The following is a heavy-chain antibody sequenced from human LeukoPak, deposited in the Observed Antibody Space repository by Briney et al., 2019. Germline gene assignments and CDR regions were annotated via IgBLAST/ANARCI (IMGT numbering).Heavy chain of an antibody. CDR1: GGSISSSSYY. CDR3: ARGGMVRADCDAFDI. D-gene: IGHD3-10*01. Sequence: SETLSLTCTVSGGSISSSSYYWSWIRQPAGKGLEWIGRIYTSGSTNYNPSLKSRVTMSVDTSKNQFSLKLSSVTAADTAVYYCARGGMVRADCDAFDIWGQGTMVTVSS. V-gene: IGHV4-61*02. CDR2: IYTSGST. J-gene: IGHJ3*02.